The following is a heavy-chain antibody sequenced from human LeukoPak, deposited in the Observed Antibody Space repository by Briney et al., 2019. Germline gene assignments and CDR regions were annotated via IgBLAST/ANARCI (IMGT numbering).Heavy chain of an antibody. Sequence: PGGSLRLSCAASGFTFSSYSMNWVRQAPGKGLEWVSSISSSSSYIYYADSVKGRFTISRDNAKNSLYLQMNSLRAEHTAVYYCARDFHYCGSGIYLDYWGQGTLVTVSS. V-gene: IGHV3-21*01. J-gene: IGHJ4*02. CDR3: ARDFHYCGSGIYLDY. D-gene: IGHD3-10*01. CDR2: ISSSSSYI. CDR1: GFTFSSYS.